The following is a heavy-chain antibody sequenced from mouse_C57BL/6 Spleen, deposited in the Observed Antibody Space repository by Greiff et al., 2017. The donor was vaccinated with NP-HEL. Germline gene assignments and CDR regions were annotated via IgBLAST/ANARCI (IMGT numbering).Heavy chain of an antibody. CDR1: GYTFTSYW. J-gene: IGHJ4*01. Sequence: QVQLQQSGAELVMPGASVKLSCKASGYTFTSYWMHWVKQRPGQGLEGIGEIDPSDSYTNYNQKFKGKSTLTVDKSSSTAYMQISSLTSEDSAVYYCARSHYGSSYAMDYWGQGTSVTVSS. CDR3: ARSHYGSSYAMDY. D-gene: IGHD1-1*01. V-gene: IGHV1-69*01. CDR2: IDPSDSYT.